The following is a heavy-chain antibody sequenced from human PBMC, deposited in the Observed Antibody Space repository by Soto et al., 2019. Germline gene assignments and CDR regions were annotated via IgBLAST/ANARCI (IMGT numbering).Heavy chain of an antibody. CDR1: GFTFSSYD. CDR3: ARAGGIAANFDY. CDR2: IGTAGDT. J-gene: IGHJ4*02. Sequence: EVQLVESGGGLVQPGGSLRLSCAASGFTFSSYDMHWVRQATGKGLEWVSAIGTAGDTYYPGSVKGRFTISRENAKNSLYLQVNSLRAGDTAVYYCARAGGIAANFDYWGQGTLVTVSS. V-gene: IGHV3-13*01. D-gene: IGHD6-25*01.